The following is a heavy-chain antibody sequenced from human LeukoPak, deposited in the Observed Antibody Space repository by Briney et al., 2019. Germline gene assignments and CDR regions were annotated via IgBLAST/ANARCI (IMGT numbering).Heavy chain of an antibody. CDR1: GGSISSSNW. D-gene: IGHD1-26*01. CDR2: IYHSGST. CDR3: ARDLPAVGDLPPGAFDI. Sequence: SGTLSLTCAVSGGSISSSNWWSWVRQPPGKGLEWIGEIYHSGSTNYNPSLKCRVTISVDKSKNQFSLKLSSVTAADTAVYYCARDLPAVGDLPPGAFDIWGQGTMVTVSS. V-gene: IGHV4-4*02. J-gene: IGHJ3*02.